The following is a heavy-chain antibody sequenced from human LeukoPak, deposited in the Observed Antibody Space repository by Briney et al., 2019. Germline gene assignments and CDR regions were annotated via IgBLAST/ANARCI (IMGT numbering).Heavy chain of an antibody. J-gene: IGHJ4*02. CDR3: ARGDYFIDF. V-gene: IGHV4-38-2*01. D-gene: IGHD2/OR15-2a*01. Sequence: SETLSLTCAVSGSSISSTYYLAWIRQPPGKGLEWIGSVFHAGSTYYNPSLKSRVTVSVDTSKNQFSLKLTSVTAADTAVYYCARGDYFIDFWGQGTPVTVSS. CDR2: VFHAGST. CDR1: GSSISSTYY.